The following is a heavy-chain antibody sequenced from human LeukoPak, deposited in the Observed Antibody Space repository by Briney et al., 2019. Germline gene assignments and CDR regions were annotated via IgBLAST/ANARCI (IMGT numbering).Heavy chain of an antibody. J-gene: IGHJ4*02. CDR2: INPSGGST. V-gene: IGHV1-46*01. D-gene: IGHD5-24*01. Sequence: EASVKVSCKASGYTFTSYYMHWVRQAPGQGLEWMGIINPSGGSTSYAQKFQGRVTMTRAPSTTTVYMELSSLRSEDTAVYYCARGFRWLQYRLDYWGQGTLVTVSS. CDR3: ARGFRWLQYRLDY. CDR1: GYTFTSYY.